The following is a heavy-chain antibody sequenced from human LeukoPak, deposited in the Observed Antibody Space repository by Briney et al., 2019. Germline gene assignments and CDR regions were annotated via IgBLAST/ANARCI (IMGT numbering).Heavy chain of an antibody. D-gene: IGHD6-13*01. CDR2: IYHSGST. CDR3: ARGLESSRWYLYDY. J-gene: IGHJ4*02. V-gene: IGHV4-30-2*01. Sequence: SQTLSLTCAVSGGSISSGGYSWSWIRQPPGKGLEWIGYIYHSGSTYYNPSLKSRVTISVDRSKNQFSLKLSSVTAADTAVYYCARGLESSRWYLYDYWGQGTLVTVSS. CDR1: GGSISSGGYS.